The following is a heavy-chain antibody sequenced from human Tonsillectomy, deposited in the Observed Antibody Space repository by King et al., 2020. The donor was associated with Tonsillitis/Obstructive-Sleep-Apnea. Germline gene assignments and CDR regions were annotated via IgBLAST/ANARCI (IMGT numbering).Heavy chain of an antibody. J-gene: IGHJ4*02. V-gene: IGHV3-15*01. Sequence: VQLVESGGGLVKPGGSLRLSCAASGFTFSYAWMSWVRQAPGKGLEWVGRIKSKTDGETTDFAAPVKGRFTISRDDSKNTLYLQMNSLKIEDTAVYYCVTDWRYGSGIKGGLLDYWGLGTLVTISS. CDR2: IKSKTDGETT. D-gene: IGHD3-10*01. CDR1: GFTFSYAW. CDR3: VTDWRYGSGIKGGLLDY.